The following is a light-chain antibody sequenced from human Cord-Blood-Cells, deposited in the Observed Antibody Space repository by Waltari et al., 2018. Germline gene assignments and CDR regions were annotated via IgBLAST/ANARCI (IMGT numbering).Light chain of an antibody. Sequence: SSLTRPRSVFGHTGLSVTISCPCTSRDLGVYHYESWYQQHPGKAPQLMIYDVSKRPSAGPDRCSGAKTGNSASLTIFGIQAEDDDDYYCCSYTGSYTYVVFGGGTKLTVL. CDR1: SRDLGVYHY. CDR2: DVS. CDR3: CSYTGSYTYVV. V-gene: IGLV2-11*01. J-gene: IGLJ2*01.